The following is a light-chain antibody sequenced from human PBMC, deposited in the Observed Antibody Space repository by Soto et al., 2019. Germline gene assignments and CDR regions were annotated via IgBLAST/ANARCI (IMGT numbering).Light chain of an antibody. V-gene: IGKV3-20*01. J-gene: IGKJ2*01. Sequence: VLTQSPGTLSLSPGESATLSCRTSQSITNKYLAWYQQRPGQAPRLLIYDASSRATGIPARFSGSTSGTEFSLTISRLEPEDFAVYYCQDYDTSSRYTFGQGTKVEIK. CDR3: QDYDTSSRYT. CDR1: QSITNKY. CDR2: DAS.